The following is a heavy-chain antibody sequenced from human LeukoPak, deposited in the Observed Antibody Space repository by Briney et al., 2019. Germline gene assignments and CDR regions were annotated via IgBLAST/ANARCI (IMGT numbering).Heavy chain of an antibody. Sequence: GGSLRLSCAASGFTFSSYAMNWVRQAPGKGLEWVSTISGTGGTTYYADSVKGRFTISRDNSKNTLYLQMNSLRAEDTAVYFCAKELYGDYGVDYWGQGRLVTVSS. CDR1: GFTFSSYA. CDR2: ISGTGGTT. J-gene: IGHJ4*02. D-gene: IGHD4-17*01. V-gene: IGHV3-23*01. CDR3: AKELYGDYGVDY.